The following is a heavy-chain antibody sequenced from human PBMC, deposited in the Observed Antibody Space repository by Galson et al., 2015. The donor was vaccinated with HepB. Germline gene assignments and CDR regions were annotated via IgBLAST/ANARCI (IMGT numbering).Heavy chain of an antibody. CDR3: AKDIVSRNGYNSDVGD. Sequence: SLRLSCAASGFSFSGYAMNWVRQAPGKGLEWVSAISDNGRDTYYADSLKGRFTISRDNAKNSLYLQMNSLRAEDTALYYCAKDIVSRNGYNSDVGDWGQGTLVTVSS. CDR1: GFSFSGYA. D-gene: IGHD5-24*01. J-gene: IGHJ4*02. CDR2: ISDNGRDT. V-gene: IGHV3-23*01.